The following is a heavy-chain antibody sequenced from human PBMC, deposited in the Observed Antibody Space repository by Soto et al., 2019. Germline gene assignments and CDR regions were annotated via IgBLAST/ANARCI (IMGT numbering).Heavy chain of an antibody. CDR2: ISTYNGNT. CDR1: GYTFTSSG. CDR3: ARTVAGYFDY. D-gene: IGHD6-19*01. V-gene: IGHV1-18*01. J-gene: IGHJ4*02. Sequence: ASVKVSCKASGYTFTSSGISWVRQAPGQGPEWMGWISTYNGNTNYAQNLQGRVTMTTDTSTSTAYMELRGLRSDDTAVYYCARTVAGYFDYWGQGTLVTVCS.